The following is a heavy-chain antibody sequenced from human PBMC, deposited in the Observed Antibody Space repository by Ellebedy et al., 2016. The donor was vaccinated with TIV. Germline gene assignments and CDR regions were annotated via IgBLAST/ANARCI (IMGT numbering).Heavy chain of an antibody. V-gene: IGHV1-69*13. CDR2: IIPMFGTA. CDR3: ASNRKDTLTGYYIGWFDP. J-gene: IGHJ5*02. D-gene: IGHD3-9*01. CDR1: GGTFSSYA. Sequence: ASVKVSCKASGGTFSSYAISWVRQAPGQGLEWMGGIIPMFGTANYAQKFQGRVTITADASTSTAYMELSSLRSEDTAVYYCASNRKDTLTGYYIGWFDPWGQGTLVTVSS.